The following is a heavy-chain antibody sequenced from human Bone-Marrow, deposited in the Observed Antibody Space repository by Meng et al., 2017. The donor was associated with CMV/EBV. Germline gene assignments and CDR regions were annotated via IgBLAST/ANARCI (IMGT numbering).Heavy chain of an antibody. CDR3: ARDLYYGSGLDD. D-gene: IGHD3-10*01. Sequence: GSLRLSCTVSGGSVNSGSYYWSWIRKPPGKGLEWIGRIYYSGSTKYSPSLKSRVTISVDMSKNQFSLRLSSVTAADTAVYFCARDLYYGSGLDDWGRGTLVTVSS. CDR2: IYYSGST. J-gene: IGHJ4*01. V-gene: IGHV4-61*01. CDR1: GGSVNSGSYY.